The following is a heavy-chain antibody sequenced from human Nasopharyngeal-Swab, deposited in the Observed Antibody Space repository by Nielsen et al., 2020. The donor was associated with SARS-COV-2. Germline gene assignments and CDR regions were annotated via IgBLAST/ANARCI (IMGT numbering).Heavy chain of an antibody. J-gene: IGHJ6*03. CDR2: VSHSGST. CDR3: ARGHLVVVPSPILGLGPFFYSFYLDV. V-gene: IGHV4-4*02. D-gene: IGHD2-2*02. Sequence: SEPLSLTCAVPGAPVSSNDWWTWVRQSPGKGLEWNGEVSHSGSTNYSPSLKSRVTLPMDKSRRQFSLRLASVSAADTAVYFCARGHLVVVPSPILGLGPFFYSFYLDVWGKGTTVIVSS. CDR1: GAPVSSNDW.